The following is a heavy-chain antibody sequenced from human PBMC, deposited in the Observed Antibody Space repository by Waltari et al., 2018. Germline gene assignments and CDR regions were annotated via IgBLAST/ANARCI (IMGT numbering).Heavy chain of an antibody. D-gene: IGHD3-16*01. CDR2: IYSGGST. Sequence: VQLVQSGAEVKKPGASVKVSCKASGYTFTGYYMHWVRQAPGKGLEWVSVIYSGGSTYYADSVKGRFTISRDNSKNTLYLQMNSLRAEDTAVYYCARTLPYDYIWGSRWDYFDYWGQGTLVTVSS. CDR1: GYTFTGYY. J-gene: IGHJ4*02. V-gene: IGHV3-53*01. CDR3: ARTLPYDYIWGSRWDYFDY.